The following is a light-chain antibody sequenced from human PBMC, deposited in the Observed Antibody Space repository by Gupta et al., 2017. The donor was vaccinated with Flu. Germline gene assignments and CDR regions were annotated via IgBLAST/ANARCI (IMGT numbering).Light chain of an antibody. CDR1: QSIRNW. J-gene: IGKJ2*01. V-gene: IGKV1-5*03. Sequence: GDRVSITCRASQSIRNWMAWYQQKPGKAPSLLIYMASTLESGVPERCSGSGSVTEFTLTISSLQPDDFATYYCQQYDTYSATFGQGTRLEI. CDR2: MAS. CDR3: QQYDTYSAT.